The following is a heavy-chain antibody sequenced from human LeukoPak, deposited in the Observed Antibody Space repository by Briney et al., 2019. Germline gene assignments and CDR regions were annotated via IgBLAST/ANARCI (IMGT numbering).Heavy chain of an antibody. V-gene: IGHV4-4*02. CDR2: IYHSGST. CDR3: ARGIVVVPAARFDP. D-gene: IGHD2-2*01. Sequence: PSETLSLTCAVSGGSISSSNWWSWVRQPPGKGLEWIGEIYHSGSTNYNPSLKSRVTISVDKSKNQFSLKLSSVTAADTAVYYCARGIVVVPAARFDPWGQGTLVTVSS. J-gene: IGHJ5*02. CDR1: GGSISSSNW.